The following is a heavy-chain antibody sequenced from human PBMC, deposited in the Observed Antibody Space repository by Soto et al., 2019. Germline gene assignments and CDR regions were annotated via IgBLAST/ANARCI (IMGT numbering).Heavy chain of an antibody. J-gene: IGHJ4*02. CDR2: IWYDGSNK. CDR1: GFTFSSYG. CDR3: ATDKHGLGRDGFDY. V-gene: IGHV3-33*01. D-gene: IGHD3-10*01. Sequence: PGGSLRLSCAASGFTFSSYGMHWVRQAPGKGLEWVAVIWYDGSNKYYADSGKGRFTISRDNSKNTLYLQMNSLRAEDTAVYYCATDKHGLGRDGFDYWGQGTLVTVSS.